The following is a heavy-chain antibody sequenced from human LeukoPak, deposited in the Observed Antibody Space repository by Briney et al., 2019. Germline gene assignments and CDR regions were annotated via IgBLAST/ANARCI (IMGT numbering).Heavy chain of an antibody. CDR3: ARGGSGSYYSWFDP. CDR2: MDPNSGNT. CDR1: GYTFTSYD. J-gene: IGHJ5*02. D-gene: IGHD1-26*01. Sequence: GASVKVSCKASGYTFTSYDINWVRQATGQGLEWMGWMDPNSGNTGYAQKFQGRVTMTRNTSISTAYMELSSLRSDDTAVYYCARGGSGSYYSWFDPWGQGTLVTVSS. V-gene: IGHV1-8*01.